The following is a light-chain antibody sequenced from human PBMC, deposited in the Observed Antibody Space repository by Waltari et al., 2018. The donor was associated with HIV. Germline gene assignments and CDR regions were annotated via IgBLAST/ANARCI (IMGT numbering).Light chain of an antibody. J-gene: IGLJ2*01. CDR2: YNA. V-gene: IGLV3-21*04. CDR3: HVWDTISDHVV. Sequence: SYVLTQPPSVSVAPGKTAKITCVGNNIGTKSVHWYQQKPDQAPVLVIYYNADRPSGIPERFSGSNYGNTATLTINRVEAGDEADDYCHVWDTISDHVVFGGGSKLTVL. CDR1: NIGTKS.